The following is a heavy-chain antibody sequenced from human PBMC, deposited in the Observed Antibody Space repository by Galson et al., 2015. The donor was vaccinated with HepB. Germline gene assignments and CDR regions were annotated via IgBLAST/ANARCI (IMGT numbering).Heavy chain of an antibody. CDR2: ISYDGSNK. CDR3: AKDRGAVAGGNDY. D-gene: IGHD6-19*01. V-gene: IGHV3-30*18. J-gene: IGHJ4*02. CDR1: GFTFSSYG. Sequence: SLRLSCAASGFTFSSYGMHWVRQAPGKGLEWVAVISYDGSNKYYADSVKGRFTISRDNSKNTLYLQMNSLRAEDTAVYYCAKDRGAVAGGNDYWGQGTLVTVPS.